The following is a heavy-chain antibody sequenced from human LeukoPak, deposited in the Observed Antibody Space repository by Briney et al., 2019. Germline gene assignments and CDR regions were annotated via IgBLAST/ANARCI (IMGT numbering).Heavy chain of an antibody. CDR3: ARDQSTMVRGVDDY. J-gene: IGHJ4*02. V-gene: IGHV3-23*01. D-gene: IGHD3-10*01. Sequence: PGGSLRLSCAASGFTFSSYAMSWVRQAPGKGLEWVSAISGSGGSTYYADSVKGRFTISRDNSKDTLYLQMNSLRAEDTAVYYCARDQSTMVRGVDDYWGQGTLVTVSS. CDR2: ISGSGGST. CDR1: GFTFSSYA.